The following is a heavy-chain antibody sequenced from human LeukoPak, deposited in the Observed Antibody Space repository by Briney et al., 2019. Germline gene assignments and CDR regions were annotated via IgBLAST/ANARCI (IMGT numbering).Heavy chain of an antibody. J-gene: IGHJ4*02. CDR2: IYYSGST. CDR3: AGSGRVATIDY. D-gene: IGHD5-24*01. CDR1: GGXISSYY. V-gene: IGHV4-59*08. Sequence: PSETLSLTCTVSGGXISSYYCSWIRQPPGKGLEWIGYIYYSGSTNYNPSLKSRVTISVDTSKNQFSLKLSSVTAADTAVYYCAGSGRVATIDYWGQGTLVTVSS.